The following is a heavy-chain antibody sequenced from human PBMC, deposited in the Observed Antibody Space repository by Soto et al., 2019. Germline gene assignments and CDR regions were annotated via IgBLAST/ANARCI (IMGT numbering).Heavy chain of an antibody. V-gene: IGHV1-18*01. D-gene: IGHD3-3*01. CDR2: ISAYNGNT. Sequence: QVQLVQSGAEVKKPGASVKVSCKASGYTFTSYGISWVRQAPGQGLEWMGWISAYNGNTNYAQKLQGRVTMTTDPSTSTAYMELRSLRSDDTAVYYCARDEDYDFWSGYQFDYWGQGTLVTVSS. CDR1: GYTFTSYG. CDR3: ARDEDYDFWSGYQFDY. J-gene: IGHJ4*02.